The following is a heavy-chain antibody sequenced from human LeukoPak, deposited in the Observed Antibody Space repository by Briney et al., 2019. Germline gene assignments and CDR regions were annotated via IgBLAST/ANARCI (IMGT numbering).Heavy chain of an antibody. CDR1: GFTFSSYG. V-gene: IGHV3-33*01. Sequence: GRSLRLSCAASGFTFSSYGMHWVRQAPGKGLEWVAVIWYDGSSKYYADSVKGRFTISRDNSKNTLYLQMNSLRAEDTAVYYCARDLGGGWASSGYPLFDYWGQGTLVTVSS. CDR3: ARDLGGGWASSGYPLFDY. J-gene: IGHJ4*02. CDR2: IWYDGSSK. D-gene: IGHD3-22*01.